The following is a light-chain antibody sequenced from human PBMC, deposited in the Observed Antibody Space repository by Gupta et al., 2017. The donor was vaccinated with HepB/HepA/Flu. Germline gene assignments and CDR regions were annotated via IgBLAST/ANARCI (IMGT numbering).Light chain of an antibody. CDR3: ATWDDSLNGWV. J-gene: IGLJ3*02. CDR2: TNN. V-gene: IGLV1-44*01. Sequence: QSVLTQPPPASGTPGQRVTIPCSGSSSNIGSKTVKWYQQVPGTAPKLLIYTNNQRPSGVPERFSGSKSGTSASLAISGLQSEDEADYYCATWDDSLNGWVFGGGTKLTVL. CDR1: SSNIGSKT.